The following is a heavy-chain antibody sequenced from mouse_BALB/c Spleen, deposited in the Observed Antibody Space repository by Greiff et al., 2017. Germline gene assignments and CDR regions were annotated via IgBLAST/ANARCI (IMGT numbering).Heavy chain of an antibody. D-gene: IGHD2-4*01. CDR1: GYAFSSYW. V-gene: IGHV1-80*01. CDR3: AKWYDYEKDAMDY. Sequence: QVQLQQSGAELVRPGSSVKISCKASGYAFSSYWMNWVKQRPGQGLEWIGQIYPGDGDTNYNGKFKGKATLTVDNSSSTAYMELRSLTSEDSAVYYCAKWYDYEKDAMDYWGQGTSVTVSS. J-gene: IGHJ4*01. CDR2: IYPGDGDT.